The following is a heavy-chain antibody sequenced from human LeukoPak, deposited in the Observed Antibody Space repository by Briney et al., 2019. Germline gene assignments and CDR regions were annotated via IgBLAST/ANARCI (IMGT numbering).Heavy chain of an antibody. CDR3: ARDFYGSGSYYHDY. J-gene: IGHJ4*02. CDR2: ISASGGSI. V-gene: IGHV3-23*01. CDR1: GFTFSTYA. Sequence: GGSLRLSCAASGFTFSTYAMSWVRQAPGKGLGWVSVISASGGSISYTDSVKGRFTISRDNSKNTLYLQMNSLRAEDTAVYYCARDFYGSGSYYHDYWGQGTLVTVSS. D-gene: IGHD3-10*01.